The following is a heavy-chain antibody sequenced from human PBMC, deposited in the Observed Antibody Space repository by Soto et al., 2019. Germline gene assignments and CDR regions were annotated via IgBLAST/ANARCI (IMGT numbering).Heavy chain of an antibody. J-gene: IGHJ5*02. D-gene: IGHD6-13*01. CDR1: GFTFSSYG. V-gene: IGHV3-30*18. CDR3: AKDVPRVYQRINWFDP. Sequence: QVQLVESGGGVVQPGRSLRLSCAASGFTFSSYGMHWVRQAPGKGLEWVAVISYDGSNKYYADSVKGRFTISRYNSKNTLYLQMNSLRAEDTAVYYCAKDVPRVYQRINWFDPWGQGTLVTGSS. CDR2: ISYDGSNK.